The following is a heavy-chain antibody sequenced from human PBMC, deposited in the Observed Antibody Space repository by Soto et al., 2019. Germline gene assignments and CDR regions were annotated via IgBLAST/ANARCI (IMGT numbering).Heavy chain of an antibody. CDR3: ASEYDFWSGYYRIFDY. Sequence: PGGSLRLSCAASGFTFSSYNMNWARQAPGKGLEWVSYISSSSSTIYYADSVKGRFTISRDNAKNSLYLQMNSLRAEDTAVYYCASEYDFWSGYYRIFDYWGQGTLVTVSS. J-gene: IGHJ4*02. D-gene: IGHD3-3*01. V-gene: IGHV3-48*01. CDR1: GFTFSSYN. CDR2: ISSSSSTI.